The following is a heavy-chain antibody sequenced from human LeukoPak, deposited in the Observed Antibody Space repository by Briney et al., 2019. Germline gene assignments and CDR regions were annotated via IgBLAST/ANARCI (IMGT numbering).Heavy chain of an antibody. J-gene: IGHJ3*02. CDR2: IGSSRRYI. CDR3: TRGLEYSSTDAFDI. V-gene: IGHV3-21*01. CDR1: GIAFSRHS. Sequence: PGGSLRLSCEVSGIAFSRHSMNWVRQAPGKGLEWVASIGSSRRYIYHADSVWGRFTISGDNAEKSLYLEMNSLRVEDTAVYYCTRGLEYSSTDAFDIWGQGIMVTVSS. D-gene: IGHD6-6*01.